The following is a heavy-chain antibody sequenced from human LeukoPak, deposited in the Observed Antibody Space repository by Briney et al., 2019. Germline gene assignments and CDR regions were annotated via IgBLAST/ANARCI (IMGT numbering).Heavy chain of an antibody. CDR2: INPNTAGT. V-gene: IGHV1-2*02. CDR1: VYTFTRYY. J-gene: IGHJ6*03. CDR3: ATSAGDYRAGHYYYMGV. Sequence: ASVKVSCKASVYTFTRYYFHWVRQAPGQGGEGMGWINPNTAGTNYAQKFLGGVTLTWDTSISTAYMELNRLTSDDTAVYYCATSAGDYRAGHYYYMGVWGKGTSVTVSS. D-gene: IGHD4-11*01.